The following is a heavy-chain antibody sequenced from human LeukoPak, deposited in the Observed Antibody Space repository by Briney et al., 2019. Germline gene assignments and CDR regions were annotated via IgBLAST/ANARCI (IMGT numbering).Heavy chain of an antibody. D-gene: IGHD6-13*01. CDR2: IYVGGST. Sequence: SGTLSLTCAVSGGSISSTNWWCWVRQPPGKGLEWIGEIYVGGSTNYNPSLRSRVTISIDKSKNQFSLKLSSVTAADTAVYYCARDPAVEAFDYWGQGTLVTVSS. J-gene: IGHJ4*02. V-gene: IGHV4-4*02. CDR1: GGSISSTNW. CDR3: ARDPAVEAFDY.